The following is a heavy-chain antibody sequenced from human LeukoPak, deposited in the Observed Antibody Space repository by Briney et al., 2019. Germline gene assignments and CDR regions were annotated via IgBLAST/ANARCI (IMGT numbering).Heavy chain of an antibody. V-gene: IGHV3-30-3*01. CDR1: GFTFSSYA. D-gene: IGHD3-10*01. Sequence: GRSLRLSCAASGFTFSSYAMHWVRQAPGKGLEWVAVISYDGSNKYYADSVKSRFTISRDNSKNTLYLQMNSLRAEDTAVYYCAKASNLWFGELYFDYWGQGTLVTVSS. CDR2: ISYDGSNK. CDR3: AKASNLWFGELYFDY. J-gene: IGHJ4*02.